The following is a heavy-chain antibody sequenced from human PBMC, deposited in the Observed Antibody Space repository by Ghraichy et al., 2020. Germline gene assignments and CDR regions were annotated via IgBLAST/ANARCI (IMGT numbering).Heavy chain of an antibody. CDR1: GFTFRNFS. J-gene: IGHJ4*02. CDR3: ARDRITMVRGVPYYFDY. V-gene: IGHV3-21*01. D-gene: IGHD3-10*01. Sequence: ASLNISCEVSGFTFRNFSMTWVRQAPGKGLEWVSFISRTSSQIYYADSVKGRFTISRDSSKNTLSLQMNSLRPEDTALYYCARDRITMVRGVPYYFDYWGQGTLVTVSS. CDR2: ISRTSSQI.